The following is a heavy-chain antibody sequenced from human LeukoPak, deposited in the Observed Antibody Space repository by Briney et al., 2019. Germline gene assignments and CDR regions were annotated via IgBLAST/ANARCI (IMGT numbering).Heavy chain of an antibody. Sequence: SETLSLTCTVSGGSISSYYWSWIRQPPGKGLEWIGYIYYSGSTNYTPALKSRVTISVDTSKNQFSLKLSSVTAADTAVYYCARESNYDSSGYYYPTDAFDIWGQGTMVTVSS. CDR3: ARESNYDSSGYYYPTDAFDI. CDR1: GGSISSYY. D-gene: IGHD3-22*01. J-gene: IGHJ3*02. CDR2: IYYSGST. V-gene: IGHV4-59*01.